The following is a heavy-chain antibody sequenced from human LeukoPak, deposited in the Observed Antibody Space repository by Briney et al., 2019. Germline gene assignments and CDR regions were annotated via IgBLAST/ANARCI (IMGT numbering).Heavy chain of an antibody. CDR3: ARDGNFDI. J-gene: IGHJ3*02. D-gene: IGHD4-23*01. V-gene: IGHV1-2*02. CDR1: GYAFTGFF. CDR2: ISPNSGGT. Sequence: WASVKVSCKASGYAFTGFFMHWVRQAPGQGLEWMGWISPNSGGTNYAQKFQGRVTMTRDTSISTAYMELNRLTSDDTAMYYCARDGNFDIWGQWTVVTVSS.